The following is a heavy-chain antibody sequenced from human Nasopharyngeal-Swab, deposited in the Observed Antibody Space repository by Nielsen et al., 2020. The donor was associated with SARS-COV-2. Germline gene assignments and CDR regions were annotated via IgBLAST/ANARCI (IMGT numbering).Heavy chain of an antibody. CDR3: TTGTYCGGDCYSGHGDFDY. V-gene: IGHV3-15*01. CDR2: IKSKTDGGTT. Sequence: GESLKISCAASGFTFSNAWMSWVRQAPGKGLEWVGRIKSKTDGGTTDYAAPVKGRFTISRDDSKNTLYLQMNSLKTEDTAVYYCTTGTYCGGDCYSGHGDFDYWGQGTLVTVSS. D-gene: IGHD2-21*01. J-gene: IGHJ4*02. CDR1: GFTFSNAW.